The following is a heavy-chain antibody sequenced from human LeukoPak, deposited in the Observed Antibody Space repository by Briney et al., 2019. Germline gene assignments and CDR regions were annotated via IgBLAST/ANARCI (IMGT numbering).Heavy chain of an antibody. J-gene: IGHJ4*01. D-gene: IGHD3-22*01. CDR1: GGSFSGYY. CDR3: AAQGPDSSGYLVVY. CDR2: INHSGST. Sequence: SETLSLTCAVYGGSFSGYYWSWIRQPPGKGLEWIGEINHSGSTNYNPSLKSRVTISVDTSKNQFSLKLSSVTAADTAVYYCAAQGPDSSGYLVVYWGQGNPGHRLL. V-gene: IGHV4-34*01.